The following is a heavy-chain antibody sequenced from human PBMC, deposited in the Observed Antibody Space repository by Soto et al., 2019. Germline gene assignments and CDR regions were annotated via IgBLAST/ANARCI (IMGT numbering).Heavy chain of an antibody. CDR1: RVGFGSYS. V-gene: IGHV1-69*13. Sequence: GAAAKVCSEAPRVGFGSYSLSWVRQAPGQGLEWMGGIIPIFGTANYAQKFQGRVTITADESTSTAYMGLSSLRSEDTAVYYCAREERYSPFDYWGQGTLVTVPS. CDR3: AREERYSPFDY. CDR2: IIPIFGTA. J-gene: IGHJ4*02. D-gene: IGHD5-18*01.